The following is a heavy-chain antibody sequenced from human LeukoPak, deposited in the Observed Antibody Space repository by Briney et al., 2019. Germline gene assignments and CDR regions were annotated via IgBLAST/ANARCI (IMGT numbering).Heavy chain of an antibody. CDR2: IVVGSGNT. V-gene: IGHV1-58*02. CDR1: GFTFTSSA. J-gene: IGHJ3*02. Sequence: GTSVKVSCKASGFTFTSSAMQWVRQARGQRLEWIGWIVVGSGNTNYAQKFQERVTITRDMSTSTAYMELSSLRSEDTAVYYCAAASIGELYDAFDIWGQGTMATVSS. CDR3: AAASIGELYDAFDI. D-gene: IGHD3-10*01.